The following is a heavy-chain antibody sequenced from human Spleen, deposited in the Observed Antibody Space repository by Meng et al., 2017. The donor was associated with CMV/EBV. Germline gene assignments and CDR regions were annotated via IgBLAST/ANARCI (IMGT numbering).Heavy chain of an antibody. CDR3: ARDRYLYGDYGWFDP. CDR1: GGSISSGVYY. Sequence: LRLSCTVSGGSISSGVYYWSWIRQPPGKGLEWIGYIYYSGSTYYNPSLKSRVTIAVDTTKNQFSQKLSSVTAADTAVYYCARDRYLYGDYGWFDPWGQGTLVTVSS. CDR2: IYYSGST. J-gene: IGHJ5*02. V-gene: IGHV4-30-4*08. D-gene: IGHD4-17*01.